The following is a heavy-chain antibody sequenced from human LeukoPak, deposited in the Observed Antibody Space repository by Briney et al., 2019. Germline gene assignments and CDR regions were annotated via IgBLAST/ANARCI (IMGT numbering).Heavy chain of an antibody. Sequence: SVKVSCKASGGTFSSHAISWVRQAPGQGLEWMGGIIPIFGTANYAQKFQGRVTITADESTSTAYMELSSLRSEDTAVYYCARIFCSSTSCYIFRNDAFDIWGQGTMVTVSS. J-gene: IGHJ3*02. CDR3: ARIFCSSTSCYIFRNDAFDI. V-gene: IGHV1-69*13. CDR1: GGTFSSHA. D-gene: IGHD2-2*02. CDR2: IIPIFGTA.